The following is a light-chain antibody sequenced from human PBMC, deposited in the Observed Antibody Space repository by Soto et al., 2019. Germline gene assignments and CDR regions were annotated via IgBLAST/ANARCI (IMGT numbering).Light chain of an antibody. V-gene: IGLV2-14*03. CDR3: SSFTTSTSYV. Sequence: QSVLTQPASVSGSPGQSIAISCTGTSSDVGSYNSVAWYQQYPGKAPKLMIHDVNNRPSGFSDRFSGSKSGNSACLTISGLQDEDEADYYCSSFTTSTSYVVGSGTKRTVL. CDR1: SSDVGSYNS. J-gene: IGLJ1*01. CDR2: DVN.